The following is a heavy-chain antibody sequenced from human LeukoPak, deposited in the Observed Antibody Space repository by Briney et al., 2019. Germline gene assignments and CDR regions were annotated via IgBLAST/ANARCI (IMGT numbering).Heavy chain of an antibody. D-gene: IGHD2-15*01. Sequence: ASPNVSCKASGYTFTSYGISWVRQAPGQGLEGLGRIIPSLDVSNYAQKFQGRVTLSADKDTTTTYMELTSLRSEDTAIYYCARDHCSPGTCLGGHWGQGTLVTVSS. CDR1: GYTFTSYG. CDR3: ARDHCSPGTCLGGH. CDR2: IIPSLDVS. J-gene: IGHJ4*02. V-gene: IGHV1-69*04.